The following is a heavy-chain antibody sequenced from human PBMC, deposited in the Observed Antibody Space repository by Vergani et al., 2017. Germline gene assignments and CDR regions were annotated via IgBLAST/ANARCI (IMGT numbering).Heavy chain of an antibody. V-gene: IGHV3-23*01. Sequence: EVQLLESGGGLVQPGGSLRLSCAASGFTFSSYAMSWVRQAPGKGLEWVSAISGSGGSTYYADSVKGRFTISRDNSKNTLYLQMNSRRAEDTAVYYCANDPLYGDYWYFDLWGRGTLVTVSS. CDR1: GFTFSSYA. J-gene: IGHJ2*01. D-gene: IGHD4-17*01. CDR3: ANDPLYGDYWYFDL. CDR2: ISGSGGST.